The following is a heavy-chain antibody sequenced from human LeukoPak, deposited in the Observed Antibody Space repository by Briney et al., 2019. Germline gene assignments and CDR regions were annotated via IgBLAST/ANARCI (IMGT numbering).Heavy chain of an antibody. CDR1: GLTFSSYA. CDR2: ISGSGGST. V-gene: IGHV3-23*01. Sequence: GGSLRLSCAASGLTFSSYAMSGVRQAPGRGLERVSAISGSGGSTYYADSVKGRFTISSDNSKTTLYLQITSLRADATAVYYCAKGEYYYDSSGYPYFDYWGQGTLVTVSS. D-gene: IGHD3-22*01. J-gene: IGHJ4*02. CDR3: AKGEYYYDSSGYPYFDY.